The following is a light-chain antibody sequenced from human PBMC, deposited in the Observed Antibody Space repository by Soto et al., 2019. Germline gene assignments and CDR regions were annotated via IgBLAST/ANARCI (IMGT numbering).Light chain of an antibody. CDR2: DAS. V-gene: IGKV3-11*01. CDR3: QHNGRS. Sequence: EVVLTQSPATLSLSPWERVTLSCRASQSVRKYLGWYQQKPGQAPRLLIYDASNRATDIPPRFSGSGSGTDFTLIINRLDPEDSAVYYCQHNGRSFGQGTRLEIK. CDR1: QSVRKY. J-gene: IGKJ5*01.